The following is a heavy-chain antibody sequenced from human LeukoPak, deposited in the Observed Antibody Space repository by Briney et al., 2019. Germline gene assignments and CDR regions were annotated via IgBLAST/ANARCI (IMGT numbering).Heavy chain of an antibody. V-gene: IGHV1-18*01. CDR1: GYTFTSYG. J-gene: IGHJ6*02. CDR3: ARDGRPYDFWSGSYYYYGMDV. D-gene: IGHD3-3*01. CDR2: ISAYNGNT. Sequence: ASVKVSCKASGYTFTSYGISWVRQAPGQGLEWMGWISAYNGNTNYAQKLQGRVTMTTDTSTSTAYMELRSLRSDDTAVYYCARDGRPYDFWSGSYYYYGMDVWGQGTTVTVSS.